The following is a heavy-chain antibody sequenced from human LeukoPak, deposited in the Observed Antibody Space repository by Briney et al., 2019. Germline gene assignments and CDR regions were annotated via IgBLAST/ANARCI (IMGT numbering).Heavy chain of an antibody. CDR3: VRVGSVAGSDYLDY. D-gene: IGHD6-19*01. CDR2: SRNKAKSYTT. J-gene: IGHJ4*02. V-gene: IGHV3-72*01. CDR1: GFTFSDHF. Sequence: GGSLRLSCAVSGFTFSDHFLDWVRQAPGKGLEWVGRSRNKAKSYTTEYAASVKGRFTISRDDSKNSLYLQMNSLKTEDTAVYYCVRVGSVAGSDYLDYWGQATLVTVSP.